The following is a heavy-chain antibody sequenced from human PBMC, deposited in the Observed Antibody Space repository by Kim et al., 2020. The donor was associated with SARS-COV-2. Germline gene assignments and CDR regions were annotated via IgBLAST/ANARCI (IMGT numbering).Heavy chain of an antibody. CDR1: GYTFTSYA. CDR2: INTNTGNP. J-gene: IGHJ6*02. Sequence: ASVKVSCKASGYTFTSYAMNWVRQAPGQGLEWMGWINTNTGNPTYAQGFTGRFVFSLDTSVSTAYLQISSLKAEDTAVYYCARGAAAMVTNYYYGMDVWGQGTTVTVSS. V-gene: IGHV7-4-1*02. CDR3: ARGAAAMVTNYYYGMDV. D-gene: IGHD5-18*01.